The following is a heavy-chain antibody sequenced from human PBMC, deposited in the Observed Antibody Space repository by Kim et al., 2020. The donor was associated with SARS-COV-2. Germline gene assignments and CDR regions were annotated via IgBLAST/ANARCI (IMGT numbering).Heavy chain of an antibody. V-gene: IGHV1-3*01. J-gene: IGHJ5*02. CDR3: ARDRGSYYGSGSHNWFDP. D-gene: IGHD3-10*01. Sequence: QGRVTITRDTSASTAYMELSSLRSEDTAVYYCARDRGSYYGSGSHNWFDPWGQGTLVTVSS.